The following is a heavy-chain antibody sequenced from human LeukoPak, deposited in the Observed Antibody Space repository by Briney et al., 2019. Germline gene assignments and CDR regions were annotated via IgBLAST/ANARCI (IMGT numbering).Heavy chain of an antibody. CDR2: IPATGSST. CDR1: GFTFSSNV. D-gene: IGHD6-19*01. CDR3: AKESSGGWYFDC. V-gene: IGHV3-23*01. Sequence: GGSLRLSCAASGFTFSSNVMIWVRQAPGKGLEWVSSIPATGSSTYYADSVKGRFTISRDNSKNSLYLQMNSLRAEDTAVYYCAKESSGGWYFDCWGQGTLVTVSS. J-gene: IGHJ4*02.